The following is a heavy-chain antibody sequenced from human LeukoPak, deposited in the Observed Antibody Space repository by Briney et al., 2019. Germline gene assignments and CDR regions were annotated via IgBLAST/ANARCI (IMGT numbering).Heavy chain of an antibody. Sequence: GGSLRLSCAASGFTLSSYAMSWVRQAPGKGLEWVSAISGSGGSTFYADSVKGRFTISRDNSKNTLYLQMNSLRAEDTAVCYCAKNSIAVADYWGQGTLVTVSS. CDR3: AKNSIAVADY. CDR2: ISGSGGST. J-gene: IGHJ4*02. D-gene: IGHD6-19*01. CDR1: GFTLSSYA. V-gene: IGHV3-23*01.